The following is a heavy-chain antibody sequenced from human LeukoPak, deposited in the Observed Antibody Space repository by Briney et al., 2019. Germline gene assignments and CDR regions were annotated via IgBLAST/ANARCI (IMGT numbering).Heavy chain of an antibody. V-gene: IGHV3-73*01. CDR2: IRSKAKHYAT. D-gene: IGHD3-22*01. CDR1: GFTFSGSA. Sequence: PGGSLRLSCAASGFTFSGSAMHWVREASGKGLEWVGRIRSKAKHYATSYDASVKGRFTISRDDSKNTVYLQMNSLKTEDTAVYYCTRRYFHVSSGSYSADYWGQGTLVTVSS. J-gene: IGHJ4*02. CDR3: TRRYFHVSSGSYSADY.